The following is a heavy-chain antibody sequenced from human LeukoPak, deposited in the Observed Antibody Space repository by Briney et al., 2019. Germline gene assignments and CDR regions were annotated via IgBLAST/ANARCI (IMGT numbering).Heavy chain of an antibody. CDR1: GFRFSNYP. V-gene: IGHV3-21*01. D-gene: IGHD6-19*01. CDR2: ISGNSNYI. J-gene: IGHJ4*02. CDR3: ATSYSGGWFLTYYFEY. Sequence: GSLRLSCAASGFRFSNYPLNWVRQAPGRGLEWVSTISGNSNYIYYADSVEGRFTISRDNAKNLLLLQMNSLRPEDTAVYYCATSYSGGWFLTYYFEYWGPGALVTVSS.